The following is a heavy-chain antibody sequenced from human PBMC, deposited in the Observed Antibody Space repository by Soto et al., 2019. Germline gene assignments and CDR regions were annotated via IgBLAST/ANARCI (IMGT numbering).Heavy chain of an antibody. CDR1: GFTFSSYG. J-gene: IGHJ4*02. V-gene: IGHV3-30*18. CDR3: AKGYSYSVCDY. Sequence: QVQLVESGGGVVQPGRSLRLSCAASGFTFSSYGMHWVRQAPGKGLEWVAVISYDGSNKYYADSVKGRFTISRDNSKNKLDLQMNSLRAEDTAVYHCAKGYSYSVCDYWGQGTLVTVSS. CDR2: ISYDGSNK. D-gene: IGHD5-18*01.